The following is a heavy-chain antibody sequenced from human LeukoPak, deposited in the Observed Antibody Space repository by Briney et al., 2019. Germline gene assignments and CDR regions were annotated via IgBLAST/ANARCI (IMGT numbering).Heavy chain of an antibody. D-gene: IGHD6-6*01. CDR3: ARASQYSSHRDV. V-gene: IGHV4-31*03. J-gene: IGHJ6*02. Sequence: SETLSLTCTVSGGSISSGGYYWSWIRQHPGKGLEWIGYIYYSGSTYYNPSLKSRVTRSVDTSKNQFSLKLSPVTAADTAVYYCARASQYSSHRDVWGRGTTDSVSS. CDR2: IYYSGST. CDR1: GGSISSGGYY.